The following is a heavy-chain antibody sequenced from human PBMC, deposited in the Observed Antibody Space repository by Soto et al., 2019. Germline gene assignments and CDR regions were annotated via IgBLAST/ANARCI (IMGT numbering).Heavy chain of an antibody. CDR3: VRDGTKTLRDWFDP. D-gene: IGHD1-1*01. CDR1: GASISGFY. CDR2: IYATGTT. J-gene: IGHJ5*02. Sequence: PSETLSLSCTVSGASISGFYWSWIRKSAGKGLEWIGRIYATGTTDYNPSLKSRVMMSVDTSKKQFSLKLRSVTAADTAVYYCVRDGTKTLRDWFDPWGQGISVTVSS. V-gene: IGHV4-4*07.